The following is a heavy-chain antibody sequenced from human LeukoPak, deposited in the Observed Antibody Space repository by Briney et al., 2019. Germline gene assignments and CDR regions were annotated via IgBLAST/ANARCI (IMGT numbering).Heavy chain of an antibody. Sequence: GGSLRLSCAASGFTFSSYWMSWVRQAPGKGLEWVANIKQDGSEKYYVDSVKGRFTISRDNAKNSLYLQMNSLRAEDTAVYYCARTLLITMVRGVNLYFDYWGQGTLVTVSS. CDR3: ARTLLITMVRGVNLYFDY. V-gene: IGHV3-7*01. J-gene: IGHJ4*02. CDR1: GFTFSSYW. CDR2: IKQDGSEK. D-gene: IGHD3-10*01.